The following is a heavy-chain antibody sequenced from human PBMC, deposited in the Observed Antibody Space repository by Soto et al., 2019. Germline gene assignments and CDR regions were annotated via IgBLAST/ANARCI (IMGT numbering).Heavy chain of an antibody. D-gene: IGHD2-15*01. CDR1: GYTFTSYA. Sequence: ASVKVSCKASGYTFTSYAMHWVRQAPGQRLEWMGWINAGNGNTKYSQKFQGRVTMTRDTSTSTAYMELSSLRSEDTAVYYCSREMVVAATRGYYYYYGMDVWGQGTTVTVSS. CDR3: SREMVVAATRGYYYYYGMDV. CDR2: INAGNGNT. J-gene: IGHJ6*02. V-gene: IGHV1-3*01.